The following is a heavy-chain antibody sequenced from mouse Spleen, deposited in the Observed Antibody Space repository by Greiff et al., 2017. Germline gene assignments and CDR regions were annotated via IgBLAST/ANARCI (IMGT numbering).Heavy chain of an antibody. D-gene: IGHD2-1*01. CDR2: ISDGGSYT. V-gene: IGHV5-4*01. Sequence: EVQVVESGGGLVKPGGSLKLSCAASGFTFSSYAMSWVRQTPEKRLEWVATISDGGSYTYYPDNVKGRFTISRDNAKNNLYLQMSHLKSEDTAMYYCARDPRGNFYFDYWGQGTTLTVSS. J-gene: IGHJ2*01. CDR1: GFTFSSYA. CDR3: ARDPRGNFYFDY.